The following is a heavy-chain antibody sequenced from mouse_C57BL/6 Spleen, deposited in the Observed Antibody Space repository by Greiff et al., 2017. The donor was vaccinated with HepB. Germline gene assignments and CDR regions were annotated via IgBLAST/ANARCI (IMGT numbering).Heavy chain of an antibody. CDR3: ARREGDYSNYEGAMDY. D-gene: IGHD2-5*01. CDR1: GFSLSTSGMG. V-gene: IGHV8-12*01. CDR2: IYWDDDK. J-gene: IGHJ4*01. Sequence: QVTLKESGPGILQSSQTLSLTCSFSGFSLSTSGMGVSWIRQPSGKGLEWLAHIYWDDDKRYNPSLKSRLTISKDTSRNQVFLKITSVDTADTATYYCARREGDYSNYEGAMDYWGQGTSVTVSS.